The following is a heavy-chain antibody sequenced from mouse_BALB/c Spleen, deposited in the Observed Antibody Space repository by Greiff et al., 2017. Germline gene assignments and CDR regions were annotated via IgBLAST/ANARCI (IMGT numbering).Heavy chain of an antibody. D-gene: IGHD1-1*01. CDR3: ARRGYGSSYDAMDY. CDR1: GFTFSSFG. Sequence: EVNVVESGGGLVQPGGSRKLSCAASGFTFSSFGMHWVRQAPEKGLEWVAYISSGSSTIYYADTVKGRFTISRDNPKNTLFLQMTSLRSEDTAMYYCARRGYGSSYDAMDYWGQGTSVTVSS. V-gene: IGHV5-17*02. J-gene: IGHJ4*01. CDR2: ISSGSSTI.